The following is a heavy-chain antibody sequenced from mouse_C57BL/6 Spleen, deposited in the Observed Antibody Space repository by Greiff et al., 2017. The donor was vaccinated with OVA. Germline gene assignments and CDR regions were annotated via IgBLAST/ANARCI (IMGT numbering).Heavy chain of an antibody. CDR1: GYAFSSYW. CDR3: ARGRGITTVVASPLDY. V-gene: IGHV1-80*01. D-gene: IGHD1-1*01. J-gene: IGHJ4*01. Sequence: VQLQQSGAELVKPGASVKISCKASGYAFSSYWMNWVKQRPGKGLEWIGQIYPGDGDTNYNGKFKGKATLTADKSSSTAYMQLSSLTSEDSAVYFCARGRGITTVVASPLDYWGQGTSVTVSS. CDR2: IYPGDGDT.